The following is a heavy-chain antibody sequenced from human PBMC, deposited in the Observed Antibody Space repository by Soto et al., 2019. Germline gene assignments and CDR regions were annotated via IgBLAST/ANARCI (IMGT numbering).Heavy chain of an antibody. CDR2: INAGNGNT. CDR3: ARVNRYYYDSLVPDSFDDFDI. J-gene: IGHJ3*02. Sequence: ASVKVSCKASGYTFTSYAMHWVRQAPGQRLEWMGWINAGNGNTKYSQKFQGRVTITRDTSASTAYMELSSLRSEDTAVYYCARVNRYYYDSLVPDSFDDFDIWGQGTMVTVSS. D-gene: IGHD3-22*01. V-gene: IGHV1-3*01. CDR1: GYTFTSYA.